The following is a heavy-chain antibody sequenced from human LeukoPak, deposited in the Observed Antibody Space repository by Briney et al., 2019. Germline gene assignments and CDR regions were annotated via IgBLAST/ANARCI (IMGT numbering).Heavy chain of an antibody. CDR1: GASISSYY. V-gene: IGHV4-59*12. CDR3: ARDHETPSGLLLNYFHY. J-gene: IGHJ4*02. CDR2: IYYSGVT. D-gene: IGHD2-15*01. Sequence: SETLSLTCTVSGASISSYYWTWIRQPPGKGLEYIGYIYYSGVTNHNPSLKSRVTMSVDTSKNQFSLKLNSVTAADTAVYYCARDHETPSGLLLNYFHYWGQGTLVTVSS.